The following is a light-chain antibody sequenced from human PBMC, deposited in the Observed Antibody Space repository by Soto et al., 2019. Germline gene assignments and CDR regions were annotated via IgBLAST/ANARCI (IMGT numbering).Light chain of an antibody. CDR1: QSVTSNY. J-gene: IGKJ1*01. V-gene: IGKV3-20*01. CDR2: GAS. Sequence: IVLTQSPGTLSLSPGDRATLSCEASQSVTSNYLAWYQQKPGQAPRLLIFGASIRATGIPDRFIGSGSGTDFTLTISRLEPEDFAVYYCQQYNNWPSWTFGQGDQGGYQ. CDR3: QQYNNWPSWT.